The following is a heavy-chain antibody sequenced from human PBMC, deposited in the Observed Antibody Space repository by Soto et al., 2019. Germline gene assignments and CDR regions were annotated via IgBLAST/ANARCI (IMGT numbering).Heavy chain of an antibody. J-gene: IGHJ5*02. D-gene: IGHD2-2*01. Sequence: SETLSLTCTVSGGSISSYYWSWIRQPAGKGLEWIGRIYTSGSTNYNPSLKSRVTMSVDTSKNQFSLKLSSVTAADTAVYYCARDAGADILLVSAGNNWFDPWGQGNLVTVSS. V-gene: IGHV4-4*07. CDR1: GGSISSYY. CDR2: IYTSGST. CDR3: ARDAGADILLVSAGNNWFDP.